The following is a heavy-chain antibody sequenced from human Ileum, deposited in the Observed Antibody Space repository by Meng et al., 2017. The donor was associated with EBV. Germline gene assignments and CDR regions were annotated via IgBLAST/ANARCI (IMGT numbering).Heavy chain of an antibody. D-gene: IGHD3-9*01. CDR1: GGSISSSGNY. V-gene: IGHV4-30-4*01. Sequence: QVPLPESGPGRVRPSATLSLTCAVSGGSISSSGNYWSWIRQPPGKGLEWIGYKYHSGSTYYNPSLKSRVTMSVDTSRNQFSLKLSSVTAADTAVYYCARRGGYDILTPVGWFDPWGQGTLVTVSS. J-gene: IGHJ5*02. CDR3: ARRGGYDILTPVGWFDP. CDR2: KYHSGST.